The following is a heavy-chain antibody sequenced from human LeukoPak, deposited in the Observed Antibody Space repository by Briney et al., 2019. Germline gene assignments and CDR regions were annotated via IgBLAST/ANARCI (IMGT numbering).Heavy chain of an antibody. CDR1: GGTFSSYA. Sequence: AASVKVSCKASGGTFSSYAISWVRQAPGQGLEWMGGIIPIFGTANYAQKFQGRVTITADESTSTAYMELSSLRSEDTAVYYCARDHGSGPTLYYYYYYMDVWGKGTTVTVSS. CDR3: ARDHGSGPTLYYYYYYMDV. D-gene: IGHD6-25*01. J-gene: IGHJ6*03. V-gene: IGHV1-69*13. CDR2: IIPIFGTA.